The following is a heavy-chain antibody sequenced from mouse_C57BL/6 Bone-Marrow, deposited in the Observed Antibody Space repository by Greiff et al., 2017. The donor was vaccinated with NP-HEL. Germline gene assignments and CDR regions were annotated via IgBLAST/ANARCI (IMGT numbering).Heavy chain of an antibody. CDR3: AIDGSSPYYFDY. J-gene: IGHJ2*01. D-gene: IGHD1-1*01. V-gene: IGHV1-76*01. CDR1: GYTFTDYY. Sequence: QVQLQQSGAELVRPGASVKLSCKASGYTFTDYYINWVKQRPGQGLEWIARIYPGSGNTYYNEKFKGKATLTAEKSSSTAYMQLSSLTSADSAVYFCAIDGSSPYYFDYWGQGTTLTVSS. CDR2: IYPGSGNT.